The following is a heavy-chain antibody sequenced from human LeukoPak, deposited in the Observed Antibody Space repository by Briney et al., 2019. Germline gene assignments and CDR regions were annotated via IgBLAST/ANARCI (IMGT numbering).Heavy chain of an antibody. D-gene: IGHD3-22*01. CDR2: ISAYNGNT. Sequence: ASVKVSCEASGYTFTSYGISWVRQAPGQGLEWVGWISAYNGNTNYAQKLQGRVTMTTDTSTSTAYMELRSLRSDDTAVYYCARSPTYYDSSGYYDLWGQGTLVTVSS. CDR3: ARSPTYYDSSGYYDL. CDR1: GYTFTSYG. V-gene: IGHV1-18*01. J-gene: IGHJ4*02.